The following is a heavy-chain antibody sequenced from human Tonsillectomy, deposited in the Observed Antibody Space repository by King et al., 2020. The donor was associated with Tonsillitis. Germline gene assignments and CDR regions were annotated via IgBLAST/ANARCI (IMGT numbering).Heavy chain of an antibody. Sequence: VQLVESGGGVVQPGRSLRLSCAASGFTFSSYGMHWVRQAPGKGLEWVAVISYDGSNKYYADSVKGRFTTSRDNSKNTLFLRMNSLRAEDTAVYYCARGDDSSGYYWSFDYWGQGTLVTVSS. CDR3: ARGDDSSGYYWSFDY. V-gene: IGHV3-33*05. D-gene: IGHD3-22*01. CDR2: ISYDGSNK. J-gene: IGHJ4*02. CDR1: GFTFSSYG.